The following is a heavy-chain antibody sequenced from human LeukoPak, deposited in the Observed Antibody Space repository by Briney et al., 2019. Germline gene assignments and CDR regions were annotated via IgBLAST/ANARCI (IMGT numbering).Heavy chain of an antibody. V-gene: IGHV3-30*18. J-gene: IGHJ6*02. Sequence: GRSLRLSCAASGFAFSSYAMHWVRQAPGKGLEWVAVISFDGSNKNYADSVKGRFTISRDNSKNTLYLQMNSLRAEDTAVYHCAKDLWVAATGAYYYNGMDVWGQGTTVTVSS. CDR3: AKDLWVAATGAYYYNGMDV. CDR2: ISFDGSNK. CDR1: GFAFSSYA. D-gene: IGHD6-13*01.